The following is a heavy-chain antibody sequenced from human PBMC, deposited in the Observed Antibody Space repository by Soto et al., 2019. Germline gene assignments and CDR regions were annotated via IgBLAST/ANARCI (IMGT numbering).Heavy chain of an antibody. CDR1: GGSFSGYY. CDR3: GRPPIAAAGSDNPHYYYYMDV. V-gene: IGHV4-34*01. D-gene: IGHD6-13*01. Sequence: SETLSLTCAVYGGSFSGYYWSWIRQPPGKGLEWIGEINHSGSTNYNPSHKSRVTISVDTSKNQFSLKLSSVTAADTAVYYCGRPPIAAAGSDNPHYYYYMDVWGKGTTVTVSS. CDR2: INHSGST. J-gene: IGHJ6*03.